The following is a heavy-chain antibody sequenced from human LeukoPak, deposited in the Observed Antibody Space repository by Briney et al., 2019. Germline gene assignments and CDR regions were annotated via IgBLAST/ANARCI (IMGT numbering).Heavy chain of an antibody. CDR2: IWYDGSNK. V-gene: IGHV3-33*01. Sequence: GGSLRLSCAASGFTFSSYGMHWVRQAPGKGLEWVAVIWYDGSNKYYADSVKGRFTISRDNSKNTLYLQMNSLRAEGTAVYYCARDRAPYCSSTSCYPLQHWGQGTLVTVSS. J-gene: IGHJ1*01. D-gene: IGHD2-2*01. CDR3: ARDRAPYCSSTSCYPLQH. CDR1: GFTFSSYG.